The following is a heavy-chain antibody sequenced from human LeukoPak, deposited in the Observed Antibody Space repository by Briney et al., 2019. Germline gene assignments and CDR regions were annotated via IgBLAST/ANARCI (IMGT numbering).Heavy chain of an antibody. CDR3: ARGLFYVPVYYFDY. Sequence: PGGSLRLSCAASGFTFSDYYMSWIRQAPGKGLEWVSYTSSSGSTIYYADSVKGRFTISRDNAKNSLYLQMNSLRAEDTAVYYCARGLFYVPVYYFDYWGQGTLVTVSS. D-gene: IGHD5/OR15-5a*01. V-gene: IGHV3-11*01. CDR1: GFTFSDYY. J-gene: IGHJ4*02. CDR2: TSSSGSTI.